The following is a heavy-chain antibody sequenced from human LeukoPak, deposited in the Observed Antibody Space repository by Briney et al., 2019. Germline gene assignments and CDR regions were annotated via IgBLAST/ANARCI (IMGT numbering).Heavy chain of an antibody. CDR1: GFAFSDFT. Sequence: GGSLRLSCAASGFAFSDFTMSWVRQAPGQGLEWVSSISSSSTYINYADSLKGRFTVSRDNARNSLYLQIVSLRGEDTAMYYCARDSGAHYYASGRSPGGWLDPWGQGILVTVSS. CDR3: ARDSGAHYYASGRSPGGWLDP. J-gene: IGHJ5*02. CDR2: ISSSSTYI. V-gene: IGHV3-21*01. D-gene: IGHD3-10*01.